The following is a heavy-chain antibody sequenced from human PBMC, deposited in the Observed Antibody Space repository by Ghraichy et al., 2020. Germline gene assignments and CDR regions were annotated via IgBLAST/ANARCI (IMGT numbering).Heavy chain of an antibody. D-gene: IGHD5-18*01. CDR2: INPNSGGT. Sequence: ASVKVSCKASGYTFTGYYMHWVRQAPGQGLEWMGWINPNSGGTNYAQKFQGRVTMTRDTSISTAYMELSRLRSDDTAVYYCARGLGYSYGANDAFDIWGQGTMVTVSS. CDR3: ARGLGYSYGANDAFDI. CDR1: GYTFTGYY. J-gene: IGHJ3*02. V-gene: IGHV1-2*02.